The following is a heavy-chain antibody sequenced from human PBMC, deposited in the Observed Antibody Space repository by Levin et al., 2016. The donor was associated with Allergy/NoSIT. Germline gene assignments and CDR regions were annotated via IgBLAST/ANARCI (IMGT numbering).Heavy chain of an antibody. V-gene: IGHV3-21*01. D-gene: IGHD3-9*01. J-gene: IGHJ3*02. Sequence: VRQAPGKGLEWVSSISSSSSYIYYADSVKGRFTISRDNAKNSLYLQMNSLRAEDTAVYYCASPYFRNAMGAFDIWGQGTMVTVSS. CDR2: ISSSSSYI. CDR3: ASPYFRNAMGAFDI.